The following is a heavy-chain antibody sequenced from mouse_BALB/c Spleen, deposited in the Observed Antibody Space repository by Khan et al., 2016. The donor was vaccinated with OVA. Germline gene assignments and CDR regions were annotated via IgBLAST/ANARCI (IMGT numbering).Heavy chain of an antibody. CDR3: ARFEYYGNFYAMDY. CDR1: GFSLTNYG. J-gene: IGHJ4*01. D-gene: IGHD2-1*01. V-gene: IGHV2-3*01. CDR2: IWGDGST. Sequence: QVQLKESGPGLVAPSQSLSITCTVSGFSLTNYGVNWVRQPPGAGLEWLGVIWGDGSTNYHSALKSRLSLSKDNSKSQVFLKLNSLQTDDTATYYCARFEYYGNFYAMDYWGQGTSVTVSS.